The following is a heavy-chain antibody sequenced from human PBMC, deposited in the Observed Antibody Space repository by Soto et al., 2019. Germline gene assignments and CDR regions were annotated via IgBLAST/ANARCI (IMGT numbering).Heavy chain of an antibody. Sequence: QITLKESGPTLVKPTQTLTLTCTFSGFSLSTSGVGVGWIRQPPGKALEWLALIYWDDDKRYSPSLKSRLTLTKDTSKNQVVLTMPNMDPVDTSTYYCSHSYSSSWYPLDGMDVWGQGTTVTVSS. D-gene: IGHD6-13*01. CDR3: SHSYSSSWYPLDGMDV. CDR2: IYWDDDK. J-gene: IGHJ6*02. V-gene: IGHV2-5*02. CDR1: GFSLSTSGVG.